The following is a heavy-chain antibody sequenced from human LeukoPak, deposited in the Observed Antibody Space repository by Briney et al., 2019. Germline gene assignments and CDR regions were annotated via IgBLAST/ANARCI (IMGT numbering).Heavy chain of an antibody. CDR2: ISGSGGST. V-gene: IGHV3-23*01. Sequence: PGGSLRLSCAASGFTFSSYGMSWVRKAPGKGLEWVSAISGSGGSTYYADSVKGRFTISRDNSKNTLYLQMNSLRAEDTAVYYCAKDVDTMIAVVSGPFDYWGQGTLVTVSS. CDR3: AKDVDTMIAVVSGPFDY. CDR1: GFTFSSYG. J-gene: IGHJ4*02. D-gene: IGHD3-22*01.